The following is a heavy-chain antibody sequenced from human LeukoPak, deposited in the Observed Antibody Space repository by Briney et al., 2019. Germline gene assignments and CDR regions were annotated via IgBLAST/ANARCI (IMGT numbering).Heavy chain of an antibody. CDR2: IIPIFGTA. D-gene: IGHD3-3*01. Sequence: SVRVSCKASGGTFSSYAISWVRQAPGQGLEWMGGIIPIFGTANYAQKFQGRVTITADESTSTAYMELSSLRAEDTAVYYCARGATTLYAFDYWGQGTLVTVSS. CDR3: ARGATTLYAFDY. CDR1: GGTFSSYA. V-gene: IGHV1-69*13. J-gene: IGHJ4*02.